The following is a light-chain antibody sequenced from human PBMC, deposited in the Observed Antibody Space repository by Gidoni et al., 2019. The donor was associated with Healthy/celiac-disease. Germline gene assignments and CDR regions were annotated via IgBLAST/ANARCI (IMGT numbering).Light chain of an antibody. CDR3: QQSYSTPLWT. J-gene: IGKJ1*01. V-gene: IGKV1-39*01. CDR2: AAS. Sequence: DIQMTHSPSSLSASVGDRVTITCRASQSIRSYLNWYQQKPGKAPKLLIYAASILQSGVPSRFSGSGSGKDFTLTIRSLQPEDFATYYCQQSYSTPLWTFGQXTKVEIK. CDR1: QSIRSY.